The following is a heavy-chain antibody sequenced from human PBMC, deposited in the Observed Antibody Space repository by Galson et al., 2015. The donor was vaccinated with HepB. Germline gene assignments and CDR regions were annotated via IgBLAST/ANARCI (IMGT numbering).Heavy chain of an antibody. J-gene: IGHJ6*03. D-gene: IGHD3-22*01. CDR1: GFSLTNARMG. Sequence: PALVKPTQTLTLTCTVSGFSLTNARMGVSWIRQPPGKALEWLAHIFSNDEKSYSTSLKSRLTISKDTSKSQVVLTMTNMHPVDTATYFCARIPPRDSGVIATYYHYFYSMDVWGKGTTVTVSS. V-gene: IGHV2-26*01. CDR2: IFSNDEK. CDR3: ARIPPRDSGVIATYYHYFYSMDV.